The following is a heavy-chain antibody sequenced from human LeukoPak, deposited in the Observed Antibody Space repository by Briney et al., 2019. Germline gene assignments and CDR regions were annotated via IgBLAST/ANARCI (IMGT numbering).Heavy chain of an antibody. CDR3: ARSGVVPAAPHDY. Sequence: PSETLSLTCTVSGGSISSHYWTWIRQPAGKGLEWIGRIYTTGSTNYNPSLNSRVTMSVDMSKNQFSLKLSSVTAADTAVYYCARSGVVPAAPHDYWGQGTLVTVSS. V-gene: IGHV4-4*07. D-gene: IGHD2-2*01. CDR1: GGSISSHY. J-gene: IGHJ4*02. CDR2: IYTTGST.